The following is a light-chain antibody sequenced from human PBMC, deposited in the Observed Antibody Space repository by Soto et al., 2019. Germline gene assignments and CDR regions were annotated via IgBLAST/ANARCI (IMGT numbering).Light chain of an antibody. J-gene: IGKJ4*02. CDR1: QSLSGW. Sequence: DIQMTQSPSTLSASVGDSVTITCRASQSLSGWLTWYQQKPGKAPKLLIYQASSLKSGVPSRFSGSGSGTEFTLTISSLQPDDFATYCCQQYHSYPLTFGGGTKVDIK. CDR2: QAS. CDR3: QQYHSYPLT. V-gene: IGKV1-5*03.